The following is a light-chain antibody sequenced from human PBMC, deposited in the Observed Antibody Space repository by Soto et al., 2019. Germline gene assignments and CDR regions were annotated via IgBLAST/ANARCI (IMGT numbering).Light chain of an antibody. CDR1: GSDIGANNL. J-gene: IGLJ2*01. CDR3: CSYAGSRTFT. V-gene: IGLV2-23*02. CDR2: EVT. Sequence: QSALTQPASVSGSPGQSITISCAGGGSDIGANNLVSWYQQHPGTVPRLLIFEVTKRPTGISSRFSGSKSGNTASLTISGLRPEDEADYHCCSYAGSRTFTFGGGTKLTVL.